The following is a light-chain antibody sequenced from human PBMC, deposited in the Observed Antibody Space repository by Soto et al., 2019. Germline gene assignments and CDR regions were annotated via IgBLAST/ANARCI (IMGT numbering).Light chain of an antibody. V-gene: IGKV1-27*01. CDR2: AAS. Sequence: DIPMTQSPTSLSACVGDRVTITCRASQGIRNFVAWYQQKPGKAPKLLIYAASTLQSGVPSRFSGSGSGTDFTLTINSLQPEDVATYSCQKYSSVPVFGPGTKVEIK. CDR3: QKYSSVPV. J-gene: IGKJ3*01. CDR1: QGIRNF.